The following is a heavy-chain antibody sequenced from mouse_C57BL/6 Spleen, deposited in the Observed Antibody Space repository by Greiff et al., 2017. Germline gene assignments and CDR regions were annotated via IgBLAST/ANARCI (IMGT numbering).Heavy chain of an antibody. J-gene: IGHJ2*01. Sequence: VQLQQSGAELVRPGASVKLSCTASGFNIKDDYMHWVKQRPEQGLEWIGWIDPENGDTEYASKFQGKATITADTSSNTAYLQLSSLTSEDTAVYYCTTGGGNYGGFDYWGQGTTLTVSS. V-gene: IGHV14-4*01. CDR3: TTGGGNYGGFDY. CDR1: GFNIKDDY. D-gene: IGHD2-1*01. CDR2: IDPENGDT.